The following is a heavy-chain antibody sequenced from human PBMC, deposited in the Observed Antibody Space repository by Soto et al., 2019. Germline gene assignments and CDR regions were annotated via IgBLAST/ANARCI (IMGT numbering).Heavy chain of an antibody. D-gene: IGHD3-22*01. CDR2: ISYDGSNK. V-gene: IGHV3-30-3*01. J-gene: IGHJ4*02. CDR3: ASAKYYYDSSGPEFDY. Sequence: GGPLRLSCAASGFTFSSYAMHWVRQAPGKGLEWVAVISYDGSNKYYADSVKGRFTISRDNSKNTLYLQMNSLRAEDTAVYYCASAKYYYDSSGPEFDYWGQGTLVTVSS. CDR1: GFTFSSYA.